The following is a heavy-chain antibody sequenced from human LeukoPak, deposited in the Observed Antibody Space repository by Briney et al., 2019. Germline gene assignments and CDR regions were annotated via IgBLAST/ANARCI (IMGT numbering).Heavy chain of an antibody. CDR3: ARSTVAVPYNWFDP. CDR1: GFTFSEYY. J-gene: IGHJ5*02. D-gene: IGHD6-19*01. V-gene: IGHV3-11*01. CDR2: ISSSGSSI. Sequence: GGSLRLSCAASGFTFSEYYMSWSRQAPGKGLEWVSYISSSGSSIYYEDFVKGRFTISRDNPTTSLYLQMNSLSAEDTAVYYCARSTVAVPYNWFDPWGQGTLVTVSS.